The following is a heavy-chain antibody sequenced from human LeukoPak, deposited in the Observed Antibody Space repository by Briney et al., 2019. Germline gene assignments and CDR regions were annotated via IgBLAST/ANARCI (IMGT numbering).Heavy chain of an antibody. CDR2: IYYSGST. CDR1: GGSISSSSYY. V-gene: IGHV4-39*01. D-gene: IGHD6-19*01. Sequence: PSETLSLTCTVSGGSISSSSYYWGWIRQPPGKGLEWIGSIYYSGSTYYNPSLKSRVTISVDTSKNQFSLKLSSVTAADTAVYYCARHVSYNSGWADYWGQGTLVTVYS. J-gene: IGHJ4*02. CDR3: ARHVSYNSGWADY.